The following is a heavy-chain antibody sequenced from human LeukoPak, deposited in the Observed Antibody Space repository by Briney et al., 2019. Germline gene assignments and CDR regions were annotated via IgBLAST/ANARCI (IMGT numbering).Heavy chain of an antibody. D-gene: IGHD6-19*01. CDR2: VSTDGDT. CDR3: ARSRSGSVASTSDY. Sequence: GGSLRLSCAASVFNFMRYAMSWVRQAPGKGLEWVSSVSTDGDTYYTDSVKGRFTISRDGSTNTLSLQMISLRAGDTALYYCARSRSGSVASTSDYWGQGTLVIVSS. CDR1: VFNFMRYA. J-gene: IGHJ4*02. V-gene: IGHV3-23*01.